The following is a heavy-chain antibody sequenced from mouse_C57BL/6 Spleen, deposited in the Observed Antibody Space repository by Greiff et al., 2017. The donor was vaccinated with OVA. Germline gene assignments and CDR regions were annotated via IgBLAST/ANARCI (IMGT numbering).Heavy chain of an antibody. Sequence: QVQLQQPGAELVKPGASVKMSCKASGYTFTSYWITWVKQRPGQGLEWIGDIYPGSGSTNYNEKFKSKATLTVDTSSSTAYMQLSSLTSEDSAVYDCARGIYYGSSVYAMDYWGQGTSVTVSS. V-gene: IGHV1-55*01. CDR1: GYTFTSYW. D-gene: IGHD1-1*01. CDR3: ARGIYYGSSVYAMDY. CDR2: IYPGSGST. J-gene: IGHJ4*01.